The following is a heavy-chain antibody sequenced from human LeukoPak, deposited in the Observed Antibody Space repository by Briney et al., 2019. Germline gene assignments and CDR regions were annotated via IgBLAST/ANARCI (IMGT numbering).Heavy chain of an antibody. Sequence: ASVTVSFTASGYTFTIYTMHWVRQAPGQRLEWMAWINTGNGNTKYSQKFQGRVTMTRDTSASTAYMELSSLRSEDTAVYYCTRPVAPRNACGIWGQGTMVTVSS. D-gene: IGHD6-19*01. J-gene: IGHJ3*02. CDR2: INTGNGNT. CDR3: TRPVAPRNACGI. CDR1: GYTFTIYT. V-gene: IGHV1-3*04.